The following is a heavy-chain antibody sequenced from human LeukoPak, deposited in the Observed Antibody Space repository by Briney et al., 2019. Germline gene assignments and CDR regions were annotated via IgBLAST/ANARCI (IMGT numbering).Heavy chain of an antibody. CDR1: GFTFSSYG. CDR2: IWYDGSNK. Sequence: PGRSLRLSCAASGFTFSSYGMHWVRQAPGKGLEWVAVIWYDGSNKYYADSVKGRFTISRDNSKNTLYLQMNSLRAEDTAVYYCARDGFSGLLWFGQGSNALDYWGQGTLVTVSS. D-gene: IGHD3-10*01. J-gene: IGHJ4*02. V-gene: IGHV3-30*19. CDR3: ARDGFSGLLWFGQGSNALDY.